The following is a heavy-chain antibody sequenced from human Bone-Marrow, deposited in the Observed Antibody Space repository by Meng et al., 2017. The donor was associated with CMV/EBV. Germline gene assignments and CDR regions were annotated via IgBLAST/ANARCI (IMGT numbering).Heavy chain of an antibody. CDR3: ARVSYLILRWFDP. CDR1: GGSIGSSDYY. Sequence: SETLSLTCTVSGGSIGSSDYYWGWIRQPPGKGLEWIGSISYSGSTYYNPSLRSRVSISIDTSNNHFSLKLNSVTAADTAIYHCARVSYLILRWFDPWGQGTLVTVSS. V-gene: IGHV4-39*07. J-gene: IGHJ5*02. CDR2: ISYSGST.